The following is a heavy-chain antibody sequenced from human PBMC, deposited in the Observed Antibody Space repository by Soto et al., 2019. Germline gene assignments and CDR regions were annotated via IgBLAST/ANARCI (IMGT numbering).Heavy chain of an antibody. J-gene: IGHJ6*02. CDR1: GDSVSSNSAA. V-gene: IGHV6-1*01. D-gene: IGHD1-7*01. CDR2: TYYRAKWYN. CDR3: ARVEIVRSLLTWKYGYYYLGLDV. Sequence: SQTLSLTCAISGDSVSSNSAAWNWIRQSPSRGLEWLGRTYYRAKWYNDYVVSVKSRININPDTSKNQFCLQLNSVTPADTAVYYCARVEIVRSLLTWKYGYYYLGLDVWGQGTTVPVSS.